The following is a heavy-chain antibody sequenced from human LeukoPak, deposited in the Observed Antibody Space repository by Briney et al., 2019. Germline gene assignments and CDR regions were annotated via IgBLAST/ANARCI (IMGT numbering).Heavy chain of an antibody. CDR1: GFTFSSYS. V-gene: IGHV3-48*04. CDR2: ISSSSSTI. J-gene: IGHJ4*02. D-gene: IGHD5-24*01. Sequence: GGSLRLSCAASGFTFSSYSMNWVRQAPGKGLEWVSYISSSSSTIYYADSVKGRFTISRDNAKNSLYLQMNSLRAEDTAVYYCARDRRVSHDYWGQGTLVTVSS. CDR3: ARDRRVSHDY.